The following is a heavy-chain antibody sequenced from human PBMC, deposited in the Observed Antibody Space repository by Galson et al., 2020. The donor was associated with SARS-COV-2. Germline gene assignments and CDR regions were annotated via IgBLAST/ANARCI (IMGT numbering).Heavy chain of an antibody. Sequence: ESLKTSCTGSGYSFTSYWISWVRQMPGKGLEWMGRIDPSDSYTNYSPSFQGHVTISADKSISTAYLQWSSLKASDTAMYYCARHLAGDPGAFDIWGQGTMVTVSS. CDR3: ARHLAGDPGAFDI. CDR1: GYSFTSYW. D-gene: IGHD7-27*01. V-gene: IGHV5-10-1*01. J-gene: IGHJ3*02. CDR2: IDPSDSYT.